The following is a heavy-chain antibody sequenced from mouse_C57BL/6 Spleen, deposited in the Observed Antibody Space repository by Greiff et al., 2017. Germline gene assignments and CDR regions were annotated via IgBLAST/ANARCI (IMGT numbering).Heavy chain of an antibody. D-gene: IGHD1-1*01. Sequence: VKLQESGAELVRPGASVKLSCKASGYTFTDYYINWVKQRPGQGLEWIARIYPGSGNTYYNEKFKGKATLTAEKSSSTAYMQLSSLTSEDSAVYFCARFFTTVVPYWYFDVWGTGTTVTVSS. CDR1: GYTFTDYY. J-gene: IGHJ1*03. CDR3: ARFFTTVVPYWYFDV. CDR2: IYPGSGNT. V-gene: IGHV1-76*01.